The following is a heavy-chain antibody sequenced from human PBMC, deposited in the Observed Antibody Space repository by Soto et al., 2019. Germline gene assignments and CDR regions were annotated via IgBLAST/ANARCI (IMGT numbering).Heavy chain of an antibody. CDR2: IIPIFGTA. CDR3: ARKGGYSGYARYYYYGMDV. V-gene: IGHV1-69*01. D-gene: IGHD5-12*01. Sequence: QVQLVQSGAEVKKPGSSVKVSCKASGGTFSSYAISWVRQAPGQVLEWMGVIIPIFGTANYAQKFQGRVTITADESTSTAYMELSSLRSEDTAVYYCARKGGYSGYARYYYYGMDVWGQGTTVTVSS. J-gene: IGHJ6*02. CDR1: GGTFSSYA.